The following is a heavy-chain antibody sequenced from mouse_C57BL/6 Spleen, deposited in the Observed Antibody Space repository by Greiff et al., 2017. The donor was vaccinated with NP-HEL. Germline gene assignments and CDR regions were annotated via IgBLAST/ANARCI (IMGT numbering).Heavy chain of an antibody. J-gene: IGHJ1*03. Sequence: EVQVVESEGGFVQPGSSMKLSCTASGFTFSDYYMAWVRQVPDKGLEWVANINYDGSSTYYLDSLKSRFVISRDNAKNILYLQMSSLKSEDTATYYCARRADYDYPDWYFDVWGTGTTVTVSS. V-gene: IGHV5-16*01. CDR1: GFTFSDYY. CDR2: INYDGSST. D-gene: IGHD2-4*01. CDR3: ARRADYDYPDWYFDV.